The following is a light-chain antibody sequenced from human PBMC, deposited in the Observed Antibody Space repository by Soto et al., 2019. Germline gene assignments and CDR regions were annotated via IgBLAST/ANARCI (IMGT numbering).Light chain of an antibody. Sequence: EIVLTQSPVTLSLSPGERATLSCRASQRITNNFLAWFQQKPGLAPRLLIYGASTRASGIPDRFSGSGSGTDFVLTISRLEPEDVAVYYCQQYGRSPFTFGQGTRLQIK. CDR1: QRITNNF. V-gene: IGKV3-20*01. CDR3: QQYGRSPFT. J-gene: IGKJ2*01. CDR2: GAS.